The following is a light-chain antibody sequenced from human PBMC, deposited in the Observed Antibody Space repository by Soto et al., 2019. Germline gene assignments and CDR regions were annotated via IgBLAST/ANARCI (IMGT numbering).Light chain of an antibody. Sequence: EIVLTQSPGTLSLSPGERATLSCRASQSVSSSYLAWYQQKPGQSPRLLIFGASSRATGTPDRFSGSGSGTDLTLNISRLEPEDFAVYYCQQYDTSPRTFGQGTTVEIK. J-gene: IGKJ1*01. V-gene: IGKV3-20*01. CDR1: QSVSSSY. CDR2: GAS. CDR3: QQYDTSPRT.